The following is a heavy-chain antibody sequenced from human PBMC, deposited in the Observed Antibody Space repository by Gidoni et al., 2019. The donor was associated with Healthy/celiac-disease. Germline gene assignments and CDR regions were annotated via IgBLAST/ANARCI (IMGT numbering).Heavy chain of an antibody. D-gene: IGHD3-3*01. CDR2: IKSKTDGGTT. J-gene: IGHJ6*02. Sequence: GLEWVGRIKSKTDGGTTDYAAPVKGRFTISSDDSKNTRYLQMNSLKTEDTAVYYCTTDTSYATNTYYDFWSGPYGMDVLGQGTTVTVSS. CDR3: TTDTSYATNTYYDFWSGPYGMDV. V-gene: IGHV3-15*07.